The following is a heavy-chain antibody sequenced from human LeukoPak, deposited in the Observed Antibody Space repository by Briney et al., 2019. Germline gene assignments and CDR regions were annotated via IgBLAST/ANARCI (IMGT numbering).Heavy chain of an antibody. CDR2: IKQDGSEK. D-gene: IGHD2-2*01. Sequence: AGGSLRLSCAASGFTFSSYWMSWVRQAPGKGLEWVANIKQDGSEKYYVDSVKGRFTISRDNAKNSLYLQMNSLRAEDTAVYYCVRGFCSSTSCLKRLDYRGQGTLVTVSS. CDR1: GFTFSSYW. CDR3: VRGFCSSTSCLKRLDY. V-gene: IGHV3-7*04. J-gene: IGHJ4*02.